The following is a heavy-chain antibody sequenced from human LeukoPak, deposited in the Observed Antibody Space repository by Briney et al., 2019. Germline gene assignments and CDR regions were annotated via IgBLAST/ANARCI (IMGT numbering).Heavy chain of an antibody. Sequence: SETLSLTCGVSGASFSAYYWSWIRQPPGKGLEWIGEISHSGSTNYNPSLKSRVTISLDTSKNQFSLKVNSVTAADTAVYYCARASYDSSYYYPDGAFDIWGQGSMVTVSS. D-gene: IGHD3-22*01. J-gene: IGHJ3*02. CDR2: ISHSGST. CDR1: GASFSAYY. CDR3: ARASYDSSYYYPDGAFDI. V-gene: IGHV4-34*01.